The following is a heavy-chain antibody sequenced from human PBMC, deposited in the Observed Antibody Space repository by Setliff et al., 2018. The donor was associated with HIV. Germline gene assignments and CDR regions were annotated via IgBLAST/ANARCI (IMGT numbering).Heavy chain of an antibody. CDR3: ARPLAGAVAQGAFDI. J-gene: IGHJ3*02. Sequence: GASVKVSCKASGYTFTSYGISWVRQAPGQGLEWMGWISAYNGNTNYAQKLQGRVTMTTDTSTSTAYMELRSLRSDDTAVYYCARPLAGAVAQGAFDIWGQGTMVTVS. CDR2: ISAYNGNT. D-gene: IGHD6-19*01. V-gene: IGHV1-18*01. CDR1: GYTFTSYG.